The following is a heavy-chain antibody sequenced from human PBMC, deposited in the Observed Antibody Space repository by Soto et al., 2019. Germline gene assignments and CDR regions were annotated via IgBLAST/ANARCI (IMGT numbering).Heavy chain of an antibody. V-gene: IGHV3-23*01. Sequence: PVGSLRLSCASSVFTFSSYSMSCVREAPGKWLEWVSGFRSSGDDGTTYYADSVKGRFTISRDNSKNTLFLQMNSLRAEDTAIYYCAKKVNSGSGSQYFDYWGQGTLVTVSS. J-gene: IGHJ4*02. D-gene: IGHD3-10*01. CDR2: FRSSGDDGTT. CDR3: AKKVNSGSGSQYFDY. CDR1: VFTFSSYS.